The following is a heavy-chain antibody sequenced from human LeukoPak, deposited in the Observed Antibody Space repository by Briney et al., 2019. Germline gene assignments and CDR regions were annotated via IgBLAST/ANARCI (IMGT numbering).Heavy chain of an antibody. J-gene: IGHJ4*02. CDR1: GFTFSSYS. CDR2: IGSSSSYI. Sequence: PGGSLRLSCAASGFTFSSYSMNWVRQAPGKGLEWVSSIGSSSSYIYYADSVKGRFTISRDNAKNSLYLQMNSLRAEDTAVYYCARDGNILTGYYNFDYWGQGTLVTVSS. V-gene: IGHV3-21*01. D-gene: IGHD3-9*01. CDR3: ARDGNILTGYYNFDY.